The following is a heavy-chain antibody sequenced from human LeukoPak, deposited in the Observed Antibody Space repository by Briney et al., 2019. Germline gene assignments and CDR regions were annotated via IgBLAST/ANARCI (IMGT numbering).Heavy chain of an antibody. V-gene: IGHV4-39*07. Sequence: PSETLSLTCTVSGGSISSSSYYWGWIRQPPGKGLEWIGSIYYSGSTNYNPSLKSRVTISVDTSKNQFSLKLSSVTAADTAVYYCARDDDSSGYYLPYFDYWGQGTLVTVSS. D-gene: IGHD3-22*01. J-gene: IGHJ4*02. CDR2: IYYSGST. CDR3: ARDDDSSGYYLPYFDY. CDR1: GGSISSSSYY.